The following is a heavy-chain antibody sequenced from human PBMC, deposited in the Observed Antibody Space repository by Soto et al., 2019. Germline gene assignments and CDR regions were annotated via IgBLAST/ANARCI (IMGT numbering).Heavy chain of an antibody. CDR1: GYTFTGYY. CDR2: INPNSGGT. CDR3: ARGWPHSSSPNFDY. D-gene: IGHD6-6*01. Sequence: ASVKVSCKASGYTFTGYYMHWVRQAPGQGLEWMGWINPNSGGTNYAQKFQGRVTMTRDTSISTAYMELSRLRSDDTAVYYCARGWPHSSSPNFDYWGQVTLVTVSS. J-gene: IGHJ4*02. V-gene: IGHV1-2*02.